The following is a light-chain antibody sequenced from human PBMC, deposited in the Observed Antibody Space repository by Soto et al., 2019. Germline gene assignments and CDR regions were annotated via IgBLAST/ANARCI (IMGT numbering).Light chain of an antibody. J-gene: IGKJ2*01. CDR1: QSVSPW. CDR2: DVA. CDR3: QQYNTFSQP. Sequence: IQMTQTPSTLSASVGDRVTIACRASQSVSPWLAWYQQKPGKAPKLLIYDVANLQSGVPSRFSGSGSGTEFTLTISSLQPDDFATYYCQQYNTFSQPFGQGTKLQIK. V-gene: IGKV1-5*01.